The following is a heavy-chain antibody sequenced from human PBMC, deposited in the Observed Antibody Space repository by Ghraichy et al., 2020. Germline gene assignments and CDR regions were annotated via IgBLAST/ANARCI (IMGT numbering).Heavy chain of an antibody. D-gene: IGHD6-19*01. CDR3: ALGGAVAGPYIHY. CDR2: IYHTGST. V-gene: IGHV4-59*01. CDR1: GDSISTYY. Sequence: SETLSLTYNVSGDSISTYYWTWIRQPPGKELEWIGSIYHTGSTNYNPSLKSRVAISVDTSKNQFSLNLYSVTAADTAVYYCALGGAVAGPYIHYWGQGTLVSVSS. J-gene: IGHJ4*02.